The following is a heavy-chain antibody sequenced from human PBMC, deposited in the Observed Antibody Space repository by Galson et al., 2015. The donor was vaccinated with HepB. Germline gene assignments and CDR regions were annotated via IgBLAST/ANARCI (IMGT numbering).Heavy chain of an antibody. V-gene: IGHV3-21*01. CDR3: GVFDSGSYKAFDY. CDR2: ISSSSSYI. J-gene: IGHJ4*02. CDR1: GFTFSNYS. D-gene: IGHD3-10*01. Sequence: SLRLSCAASGFTFSNYSMNWVRQAPGKGLEWVPSISSSSSYIYYADSVKGRFTISRDNAKNSLYLQMTSLRAEDTAVYYCGVFDSGSYKAFDYGGQGTLVTVSS.